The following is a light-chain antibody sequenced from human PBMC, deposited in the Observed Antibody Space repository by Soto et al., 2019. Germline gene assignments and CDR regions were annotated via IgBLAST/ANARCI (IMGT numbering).Light chain of an antibody. CDR2: EVR. CDR3: SSYRSSSIVV. CDR1: SSDVGAYNY. V-gene: IGLV2-14*01. Sequence: QSALTQPASVSGSPGQSITISCTGTSSDVGAYNYVSWYQQYPGKAPKVIIFEVRKRPSGVSNRFSGSKSGDTASLTISGLQAEDEADYYCSSYRSSSIVVFGGGTKLTVL. J-gene: IGLJ2*01.